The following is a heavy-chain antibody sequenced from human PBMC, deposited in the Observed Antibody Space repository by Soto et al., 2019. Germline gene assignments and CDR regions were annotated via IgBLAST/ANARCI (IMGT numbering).Heavy chain of an antibody. D-gene: IGHD6-13*01. Sequence: GGSLRLSCAASGFTFSSYAMHWVRQAPGKGLEWVAVISYDGSNKYYADSVKGRFTISRDNSKNTLYLRMNSLRAEDTAVYYCARDPHSLIAAAPPYWGQGTLVTVSS. CDR2: ISYDGSNK. CDR1: GFTFSSYA. CDR3: ARDPHSLIAAAPPY. J-gene: IGHJ4*02. V-gene: IGHV3-30-3*01.